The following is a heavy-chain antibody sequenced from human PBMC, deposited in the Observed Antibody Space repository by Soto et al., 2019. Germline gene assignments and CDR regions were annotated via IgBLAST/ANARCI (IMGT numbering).Heavy chain of an antibody. CDR3: TREAGY. Sequence: PSETLSLTCTVSGGSVSSRGFYWNWIRQHPGKGLEWIGYMYNDGRTEYNPSLKSRVSISVDTPKNQFSLKVMSVTVADTAVYYCTREAGYWGQGILVTVSS. D-gene: IGHD6-25*01. J-gene: IGHJ4*02. CDR1: GGSVSSRGFY. CDR2: MYNDGRT. V-gene: IGHV4-31*03.